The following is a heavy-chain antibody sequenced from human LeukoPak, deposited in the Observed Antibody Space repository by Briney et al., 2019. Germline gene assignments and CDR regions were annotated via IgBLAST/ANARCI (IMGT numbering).Heavy chain of an antibody. CDR2: IIPIFGTA. Sequence: SVKVSCKASGGTFSSYAISWVRQAPGQGLEWMVGIIPIFGTANYAQKFQGRVTITADESTSTAYMELSSLRSEDTAVYYCARRRWEYCSSTSCYLFDYWGQGTLATVSS. J-gene: IGHJ4*02. CDR1: GGTFSSYA. V-gene: IGHV1-69*13. D-gene: IGHD2-2*01. CDR3: ARRRWEYCSSTSCYLFDY.